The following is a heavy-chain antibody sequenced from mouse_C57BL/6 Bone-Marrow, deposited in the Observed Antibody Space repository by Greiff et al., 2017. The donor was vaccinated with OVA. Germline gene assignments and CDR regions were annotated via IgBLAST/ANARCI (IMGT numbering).Heavy chain of an antibody. CDR2: IDPSDSYT. J-gene: IGHJ4*01. Sequence: QVHVKQPGAELVMPGASVKLSCKASGYTFTSYWMHWVKQRPGQGLEWIGEIDPSDSYTNYNQKFKGKSTLTVDKSSSTAYMQLSSLTSEDSAVYYCARSGYYGSSLYAMGYWGQGTSVTVSS. D-gene: IGHD1-1*01. CDR1: GYTFTSYW. V-gene: IGHV1-69*01. CDR3: ARSGYYGSSLYAMGY.